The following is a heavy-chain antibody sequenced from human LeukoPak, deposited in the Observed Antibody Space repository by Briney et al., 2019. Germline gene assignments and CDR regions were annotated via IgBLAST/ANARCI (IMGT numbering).Heavy chain of an antibody. CDR2: ISGSGGST. CDR1: GFTFSSYA. Sequence: GGPLRLSCAASGFTFSSYAMSWVRQAPGKGLEWVSVISGSGGSTYYADSVKGRFTISRDNSKNTLYLQMNSLRAEDTAVYYCAKHLVDGYSYFDYWGQGTLVTVSS. J-gene: IGHJ4*02. D-gene: IGHD5-24*01. V-gene: IGHV3-23*01. CDR3: AKHLVDGYSYFDY.